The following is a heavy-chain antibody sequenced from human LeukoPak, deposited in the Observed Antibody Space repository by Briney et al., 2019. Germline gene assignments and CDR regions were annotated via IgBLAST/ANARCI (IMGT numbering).Heavy chain of an antibody. D-gene: IGHD3-22*01. Sequence: SETLSLTCTVSGGSISSSIYYWGWIRQPPGKGLEWIGNLYYSGTTYYNPSLKSRVTISVDTSKNQFSLKLSSVTAADTAVYYCARGSFLSGDSSGYYPNWFDPWGQGTLVTVSS. CDR2: LYYSGTT. J-gene: IGHJ5*02. V-gene: IGHV4-39*01. CDR3: ARGSFLSGDSSGYYPNWFDP. CDR1: GGSISSSIYY.